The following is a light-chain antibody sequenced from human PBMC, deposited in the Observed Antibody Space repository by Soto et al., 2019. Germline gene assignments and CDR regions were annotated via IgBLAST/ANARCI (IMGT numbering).Light chain of an antibody. CDR3: CSYTRSGTRV. CDR1: TSDVGGYNF. CDR2: EVS. J-gene: IGLJ1*01. Sequence: QSVLTQPASVSGSPGQSITISCTGTTSDVGGYNFVSWYQLHPGKAPKLMIFEVSNRPSGVSNRFSGSKSGNTASLTISGLQAEDEADYYCCSYTRSGTRVFGTGTKLTVL. V-gene: IGLV2-14*01.